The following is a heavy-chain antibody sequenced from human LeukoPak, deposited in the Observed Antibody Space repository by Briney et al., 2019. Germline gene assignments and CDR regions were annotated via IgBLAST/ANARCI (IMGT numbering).Heavy chain of an antibody. J-gene: IGHJ4*02. D-gene: IGHD2-2*01. V-gene: IGHV1-2*02. CDR1: GGTFSSYA. CDR3: AREEFHSSTGLYRDY. CDR2: INPNSGGT. Sequence: GSSVKVSCKASGGTFSSYAISWVRQAPGQGLEWMGWINPNSGGTNYAQKFQGRVTMTRDTSISTAYMELSRLRSDDTAVYYCAREEFHSSTGLYRDYWGQGTLVTVPS.